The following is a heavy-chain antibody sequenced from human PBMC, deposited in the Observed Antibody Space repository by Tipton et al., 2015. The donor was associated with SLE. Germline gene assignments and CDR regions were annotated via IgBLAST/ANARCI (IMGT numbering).Heavy chain of an antibody. D-gene: IGHD2-15*01. CDR1: GGSFSAYY. CDR3: ARGGWSRDFDY. J-gene: IGHJ4*02. V-gene: IGHV4-34*01. CDR2: INHSGST. Sequence: LRLSCAVYGGSFSAYYWSWIRQPPGKGLEWIGEINHSGSTIQNPSLKSRVTISIDTSKNQFSLKLSSVTAADTAVYYCARGGWSRDFDYWGQGTLVTVSS.